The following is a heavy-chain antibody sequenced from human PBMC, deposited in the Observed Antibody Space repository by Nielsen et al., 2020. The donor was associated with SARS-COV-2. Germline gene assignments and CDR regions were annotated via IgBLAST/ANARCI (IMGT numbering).Heavy chain of an antibody. V-gene: IGHV3-23*01. CDR2: VNKRGDRP. CDR1: GFTFSSYW. J-gene: IGHJ6*02. Sequence: GESLKISCAASGFTFSSYWMSWVRRAPGTGLQWVSAVNKRGDRPFSADSVKGRFSISRDNSKNTLYLQLNNLRAEDSATYYCAKDFLCRDDSGDSVCQFYGMDVWGQGTTVTVSS. D-gene: IGHD4-17*01. CDR3: AKDFLCRDDSGDSVCQFYGMDV.